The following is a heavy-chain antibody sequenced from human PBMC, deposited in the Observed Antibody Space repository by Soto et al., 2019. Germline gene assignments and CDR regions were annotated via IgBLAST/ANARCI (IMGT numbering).Heavy chain of an antibody. D-gene: IGHD2-15*01. CDR2: IFYSGST. J-gene: IGHJ4*01. V-gene: IGHV4-59*01. Sequence: QVQLQESGPGLVKPSETLSLTCSVSGGSITSYYWSWIRQPPGKGLEWIGNIFYSGSTNYNPSLKSRVSISVDTSKKQFSLNMTSVTAADTAVYYCARGGSGTCYHFGCWGHGTLVTVSS. CDR3: ARGGSGTCYHFGC. CDR1: GGSITSYY.